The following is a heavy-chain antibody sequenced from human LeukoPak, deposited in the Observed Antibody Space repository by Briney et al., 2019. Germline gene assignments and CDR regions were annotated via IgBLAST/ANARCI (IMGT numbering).Heavy chain of an antibody. Sequence: KTSETLSLTCAVYGGSFSGYYWSWIRQPPGKGLEWIGEINHSGSTNYNPSLKSRVTISVDTSKNQFSLKLSSVTAADTAVYYCAGHPPPFDPWGQGTLVTVSS. CDR2: INHSGST. J-gene: IGHJ5*02. CDR1: GGSFSGYY. CDR3: AGHPPPFDP. V-gene: IGHV4-34*01.